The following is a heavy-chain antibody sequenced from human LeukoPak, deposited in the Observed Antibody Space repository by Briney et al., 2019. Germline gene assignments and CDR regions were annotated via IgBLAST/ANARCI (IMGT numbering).Heavy chain of an antibody. Sequence: SVKGRFTISRDNAKKSLYLQMNSLRAEDTAVYYCARGKIRYFDWLLDYFDYWGQGTLVTVSS. V-gene: IGHV3-21*01. J-gene: IGHJ4*02. D-gene: IGHD3-9*01. CDR3: ARGKIRYFDWLLDYFDY.